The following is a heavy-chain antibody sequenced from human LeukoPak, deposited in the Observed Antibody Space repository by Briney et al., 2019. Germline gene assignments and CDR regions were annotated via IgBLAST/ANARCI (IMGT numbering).Heavy chain of an antibody. Sequence: PSETLSLTCTVSGDSIRSSSYYWGWIRQPPGKGLEWIGSMYYSGNTYYNPSLKSRVTISVDTSKNQFSLKLSSVTAADTAVYYCARHVQWSGAFDIWGQGTMVTVSS. J-gene: IGHJ3*02. D-gene: IGHD3-10*02. V-gene: IGHV4-39*01. CDR2: MYYSGNT. CDR3: ARHVQWSGAFDI. CDR1: GDSIRSSSYY.